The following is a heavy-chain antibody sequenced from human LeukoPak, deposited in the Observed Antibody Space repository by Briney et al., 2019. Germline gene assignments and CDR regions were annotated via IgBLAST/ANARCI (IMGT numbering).Heavy chain of an antibody. V-gene: IGHV4-30-2*01. J-gene: IGHJ2*01. CDR2: IYHSGST. CDR1: GGSISSGGYS. Sequence: SETLSLTCAVSGGSISSGGYSWSWIRQPPGKGLEWTGYIYHSGSTYYNPSLKSRVTISVDRSKNQFSLKLSSVTAADTAVYYCAREVLDSSGYYSSWYFDLWGRGTLVTVSS. D-gene: IGHD3-22*01. CDR3: AREVLDSSGYYSSWYFDL.